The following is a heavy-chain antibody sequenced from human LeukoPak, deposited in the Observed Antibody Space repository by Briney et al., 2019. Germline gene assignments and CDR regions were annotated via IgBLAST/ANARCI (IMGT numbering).Heavy chain of an antibody. CDR1: GFTFSRST. Sequence: GGSLRLSCVVSGFTFSRSTMTWVRQAPGKGPEWVAKMKEDGTQIHYVDSVKGRFTISRDNAKNSLFLQMNSLRVEDTAVYYCAAGGAPGGRFENWGQGMLVTVSS. V-gene: IGHV3-7*01. J-gene: IGHJ4*02. CDR3: AAGGAPGGRFEN. D-gene: IGHD1-26*01. CDR2: MKEDGTQI.